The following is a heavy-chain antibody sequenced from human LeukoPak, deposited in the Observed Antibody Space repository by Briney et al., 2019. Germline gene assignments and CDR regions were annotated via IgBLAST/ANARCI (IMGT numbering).Heavy chain of an antibody. D-gene: IGHD5-12*01. V-gene: IGHV1-2*02. CDR2: INPDNGGT. J-gene: IGHJ4*02. CDR3: ARDPSNSGYDYLYYFDY. CDR1: GYTFTGYY. Sequence: GASVKVSCKASGYTFTGYYMHWVRQAPGQGLEWMGWINPDNGGTNYAQKFQGRVTMTRDMSISTAYMELSRLRSDDTAVYYCARDPSNSGYDYLYYFDYWGQGTLVTDSS.